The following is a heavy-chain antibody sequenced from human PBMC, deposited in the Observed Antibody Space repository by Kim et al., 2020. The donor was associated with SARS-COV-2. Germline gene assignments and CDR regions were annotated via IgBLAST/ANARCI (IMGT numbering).Heavy chain of an antibody. Sequence: AQKFQGRVTITADESTSTAYMELSSLRSEDTAVYYCARGGYSSSWYYFDYWGQGTLVTVSS. V-gene: IGHV1-69*01. CDR3: ARGGYSSSWYYFDY. D-gene: IGHD6-13*01. J-gene: IGHJ4*02.